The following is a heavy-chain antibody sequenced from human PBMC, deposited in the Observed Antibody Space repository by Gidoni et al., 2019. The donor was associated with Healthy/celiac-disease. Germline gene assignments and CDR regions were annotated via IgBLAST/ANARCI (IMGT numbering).Heavy chain of an antibody. CDR1: GFPFRSYG. V-gene: IGHV3-33*01. Sequence: QVQLVESGGGVVQPGRSLRLSCAASGFPFRSYGMHWVRQAPGKGMEWVAVKWYDGSNKYYADSVKGRFTISRDNSKNTLYLQMNSLRAEDTAVYYCARDSIIAAVPLGWFDPWGQGTLVTVSS. D-gene: IGHD6-13*01. CDR2: KWYDGSNK. J-gene: IGHJ5*02. CDR3: ARDSIIAAVPLGWFDP.